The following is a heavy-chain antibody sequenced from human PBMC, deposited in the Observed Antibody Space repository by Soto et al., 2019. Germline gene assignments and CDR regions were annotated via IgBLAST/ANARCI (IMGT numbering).Heavy chain of an antibody. CDR1: GFTFSSYA. J-gene: IGHJ4*02. CDR2: ISGSGGST. Sequence: GGSLRLSCAASGFTFSSYAMSWVRQAPGKGLEWVSAISGSGGSTYYADSVKGRFTISRDNSKNTLYLQMNSLRAEDTAVYYCAKDFPFCGGDCYYGIYWGQGTLVTVSS. CDR3: AKDFPFCGGDCYYGIY. V-gene: IGHV3-23*01. D-gene: IGHD2-21*02.